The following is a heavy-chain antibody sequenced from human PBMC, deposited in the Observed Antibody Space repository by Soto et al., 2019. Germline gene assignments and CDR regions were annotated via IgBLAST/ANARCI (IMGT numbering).Heavy chain of an antibody. Sequence: ASVKVSCKASGYTFTGYYMHWVRQAPGKGLEWMGGFDPEDGETIYAQKFQGRVTMTEDTSTDTAYMELSSLRSEDTAVYYCATGLTGTRVNWGQGTLVTVSS. D-gene: IGHD1-7*01. CDR2: FDPEDGET. J-gene: IGHJ4*02. V-gene: IGHV1-24*01. CDR3: ATGLTGTRVN. CDR1: GYTFTGYY.